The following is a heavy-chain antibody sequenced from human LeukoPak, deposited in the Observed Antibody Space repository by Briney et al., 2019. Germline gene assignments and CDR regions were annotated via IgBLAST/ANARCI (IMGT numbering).Heavy chain of an antibody. D-gene: IGHD6-13*01. CDR2: ISGSGGST. CDR1: GFTFSGYA. CDR3: AKDNRPYSSSWDRGYFDY. J-gene: IGHJ4*02. Sequence: PGGSLRLSCAASGFTFSGYAMSWVRQAPGKGLEWVSAISGSGGSTYYADSVKGRFTISRDNSKNTLYLQMNSLRAEDTAVYYCAKDNRPYSSSWDRGYFDYWGQGTLVTVSS. V-gene: IGHV3-23*01.